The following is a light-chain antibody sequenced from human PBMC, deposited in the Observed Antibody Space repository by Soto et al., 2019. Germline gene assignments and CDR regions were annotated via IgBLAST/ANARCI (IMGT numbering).Light chain of an antibody. CDR2: GAS. J-gene: IGKJ5*01. CDR1: QSVSLS. CDR3: QQLNSYPSIT. V-gene: IGKV3-15*01. Sequence: ELVLTQSPATLSVSLGDSATLSCRASQSVSLSLAWFQMRPGQPPRLLIYGASTRATDIPARFSSSGSGTEFTLTISSLQPEDFATYYGQQLNSYPSITFGQGTRLEIK.